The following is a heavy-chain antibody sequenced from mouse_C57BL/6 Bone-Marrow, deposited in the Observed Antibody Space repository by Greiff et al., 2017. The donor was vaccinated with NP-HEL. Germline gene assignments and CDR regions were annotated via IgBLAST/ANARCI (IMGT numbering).Heavy chain of an antibody. Sequence: QVQLQQPGAELVMPGASVKLSCKASGYTFTSYWMHWVKQRPGRGLEWIGEIDPSDSYTNYNQKFKGKSTLTVDKSSSTAYMQLSSLTSEDSAVYYCALYVLYFDYWGQGTTLTVSS. V-gene: IGHV1-69*01. CDR1: GYTFTSYW. CDR3: ALYVLYFDY. CDR2: IDPSDSYT. D-gene: IGHD1-1*01. J-gene: IGHJ2*01.